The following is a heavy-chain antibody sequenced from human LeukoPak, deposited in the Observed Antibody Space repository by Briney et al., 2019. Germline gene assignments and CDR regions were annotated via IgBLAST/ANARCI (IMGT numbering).Heavy chain of an antibody. D-gene: IGHD1-14*01. CDR1: GYTFTSYD. J-gene: IGHJ6*02. Sequence: ASVKVSCKASGYTFTSYDINWVRQAPGQGLEWMGWMNPNSGNTGYAQKFQGRVTMTRNTSISTAYMELSSLRSEDTAVYYCARGITVRTYYYYGMDVWGQGTTVIVS. CDR2: MNPNSGNT. CDR3: ARGITVRTYYYYGMDV. V-gene: IGHV1-8*01.